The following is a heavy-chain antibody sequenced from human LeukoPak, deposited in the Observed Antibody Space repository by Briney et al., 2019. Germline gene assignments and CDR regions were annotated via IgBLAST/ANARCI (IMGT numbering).Heavy chain of an antibody. CDR1: GFNFITYA. CDR3: ASPEASSDYLYYFDY. CDR2: LSGSSNTI. J-gene: IGHJ4*02. D-gene: IGHD4-17*01. Sequence: PGGSLRLSCAASGFNFITYAMSWVRQAPGKGLEWVSYLSGSSNTIYYADSVKGRFTISRDNAKNSLYLQMNSLRAEDTAVYYCASPEASSDYLYYFDYWGQGTLVTVSS. V-gene: IGHV3-48*01.